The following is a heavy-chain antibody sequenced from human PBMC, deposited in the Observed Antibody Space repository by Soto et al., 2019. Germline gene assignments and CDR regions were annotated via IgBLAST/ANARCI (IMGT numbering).Heavy chain of an antibody. CDR1: GFTVSSNY. V-gene: IGHV3-53*01. CDR2: IYSGGST. D-gene: IGHD3-3*01. Sequence: GGSLRLSCAASGFTVSSNYMSWVRQAPGKGLEWVSVIYSGGSTYYADSVKGRFTISRDNSKNTLYLQMNSLRAEDTAVYYCARVNFWSGYYGDPWGQGTLGTVSS. J-gene: IGHJ5*02. CDR3: ARVNFWSGYYGDP.